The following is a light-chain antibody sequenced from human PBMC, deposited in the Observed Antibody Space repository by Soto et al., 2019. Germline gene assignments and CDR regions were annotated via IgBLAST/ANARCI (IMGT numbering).Light chain of an antibody. J-gene: IGKJ2*01. CDR1: QSLLYENGYTY. V-gene: IGKV2-28*01. CDR2: LGY. Sequence: DIVMTQSPLSLPVTPGEPASISCRSSQSLLYENGYTYFDWYVQKPGQPPQLLIYLGYNRPSGVADSFSGSVSGTDFTLKISRVETEDVGVYYCMQALQPPYTFGQATKLEIK. CDR3: MQALQPPYT.